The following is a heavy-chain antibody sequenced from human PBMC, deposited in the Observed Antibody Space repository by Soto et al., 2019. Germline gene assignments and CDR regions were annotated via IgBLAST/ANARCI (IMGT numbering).Heavy chain of an antibody. CDR3: AKGGYEGEDGYILYYYYYGMDV. D-gene: IGHD5-12*01. Sequence: GESLKISCAASGFTFSSYALSCVRQAPGKGLEWVSAISGSGGSTYYADSVKGRFTISRDNSKNTLYLQMNSLRAEDTAVYYCAKGGYEGEDGYILYYYYYGMDVGGQGTTVTVSS. CDR1: GFTFSSYA. J-gene: IGHJ6*02. CDR2: ISGSGGST. V-gene: IGHV3-23*01.